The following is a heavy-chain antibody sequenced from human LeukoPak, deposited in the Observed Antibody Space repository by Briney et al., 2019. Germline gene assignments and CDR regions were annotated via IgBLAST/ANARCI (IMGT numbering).Heavy chain of an antibody. Sequence: GASVKVSCKASGYTFTSYGISWVRQAPGQGLEWMGWISAYNGNTNYAQKLQGRVTMTTDTSTSTAYMELRSLRSDDTAVYYCARGPLYYDFWSGPADDAFDIWGQGTMVTVSS. CDR1: GYTFTSYG. V-gene: IGHV1-18*01. CDR3: ARGPLYYDFWSGPADDAFDI. D-gene: IGHD3-3*01. J-gene: IGHJ3*02. CDR2: ISAYNGNT.